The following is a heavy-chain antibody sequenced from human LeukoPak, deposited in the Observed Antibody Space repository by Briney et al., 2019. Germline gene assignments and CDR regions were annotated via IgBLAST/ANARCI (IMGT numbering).Heavy chain of an antibody. V-gene: IGHV3-23*01. CDR1: GFTFSSYA. CDR2: ISGSGGST. J-gene: IGHJ3*02. CDR3: AKDRQWLVRGIEAFDI. Sequence: GGSLRLSCAASGFTFSSYAMSWVRQAPGKGLEWVSAISGSGGSTYYADSVKGRFTISRDNSKNTLYLQMNSLRAEDTAVYYCAKDRQWLVRGIEAFDIWGQGTMVTVSS. D-gene: IGHD6-19*01.